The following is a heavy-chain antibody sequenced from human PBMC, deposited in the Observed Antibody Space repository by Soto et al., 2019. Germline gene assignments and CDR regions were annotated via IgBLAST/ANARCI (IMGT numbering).Heavy chain of an antibody. CDR3: AISKPAVPNGTTVDDAFDI. CDR1: GFTFSSYG. J-gene: IGHJ3*02. D-gene: IGHD5-12*01. CDR2: IWYDGSNK. Sequence: QVQLVESGGGVVQPGRSLRLSCAASGFTFSSYGMHWVRQAPSKGLEWVAVIWYDGSNKYYADSVKGRFTISRDNSMNTLYLQMNSRRAEDTAVYYCAISKPAVPNGTTVDDAFDIWGQGTMVTVSS. V-gene: IGHV3-33*01.